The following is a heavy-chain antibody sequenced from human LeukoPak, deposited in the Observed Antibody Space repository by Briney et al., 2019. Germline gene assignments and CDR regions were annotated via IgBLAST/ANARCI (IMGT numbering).Heavy chain of an antibody. J-gene: IGHJ4*02. CDR1: GFTVSNNY. CDR2: IYSNDNT. Sequence: GGSLRLSCAASGFTVSNNYMSWVRQAPEKGLDWVSLIYSNDNTYYADPVKGRFTISRDNSKNTLYLQMNSLRAEDTAVYYCAGVSKSATTGTVLDYWGQGTLVTVSS. D-gene: IGHD6-13*01. V-gene: IGHV3-53*01. CDR3: AGVSKSATTGTVLDY.